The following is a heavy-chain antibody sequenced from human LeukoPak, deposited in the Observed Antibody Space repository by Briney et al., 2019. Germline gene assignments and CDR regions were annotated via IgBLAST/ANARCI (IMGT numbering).Heavy chain of an antibody. CDR1: GFTFSSYS. Sequence: GGALRLSCAASGFTFSSYSMNWVRQAPGKGREWVSSISSSSSYIYYADSVKGRFTISRDNAKNSLYLQMNSLRAEDTAVYYCARDSNPDYYGSGSYYLFDYWGQGTLVTVSS. V-gene: IGHV3-21*01. CDR2: ISSSSSYI. D-gene: IGHD3-10*01. J-gene: IGHJ4*02. CDR3: ARDSNPDYYGSGSYYLFDY.